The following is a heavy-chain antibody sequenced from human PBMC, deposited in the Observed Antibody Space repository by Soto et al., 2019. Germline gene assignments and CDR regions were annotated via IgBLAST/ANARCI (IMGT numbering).Heavy chain of an antibody. CDR1: GFTFSSYA. CDR3: AREEVDHYFDY. CDR2: ISYDGSNK. Sequence: GSLRLSCAASGFTFSSYAMHWVRQAPGKGLEWVAVISYDGSNKYYADSVKGRFTISRDNSKNTLYLQMNSLRAEDTAVYYCAREEVDHYFDYWGQGTLVTVSS. V-gene: IGHV3-30-3*01. J-gene: IGHJ4*02.